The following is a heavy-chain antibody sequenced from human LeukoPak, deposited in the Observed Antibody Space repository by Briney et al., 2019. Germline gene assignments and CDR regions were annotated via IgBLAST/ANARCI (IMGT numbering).Heavy chain of an antibody. J-gene: IGHJ4*02. CDR2: IIPIFGTA. V-gene: IGHV1-69*05. CDR3: ARGVNRVGRTIFGVVPYYFDY. Sequence: SVKVSCKPSRGTFSSYAISCVRQAPGQGLEWVGGIIPIFGTANYAQKFQGRVTITTDESTSTAYMELSSLRSEDTAVYYCARGVNRVGRTIFGVVPYYFDYWGQGTLVTVSS. D-gene: IGHD3-3*01. CDR1: RGTFSSYA.